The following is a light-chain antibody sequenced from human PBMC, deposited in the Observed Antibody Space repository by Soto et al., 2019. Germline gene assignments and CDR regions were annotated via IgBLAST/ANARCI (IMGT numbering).Light chain of an antibody. Sequence: QSALTQPPSASGSPGQSVTISCTGTSSDVGAYNYVSWYQQHPGKAPKLMIYEVYKRPSGVPARFSGSKSGNTASLTVSGLQAEDEADYYCSSYGGSNNLVFGGGTKVTVL. CDR2: EVY. V-gene: IGLV2-8*01. CDR3: SSYGGSNNLV. CDR1: SSDVGAYNY. J-gene: IGLJ2*01.